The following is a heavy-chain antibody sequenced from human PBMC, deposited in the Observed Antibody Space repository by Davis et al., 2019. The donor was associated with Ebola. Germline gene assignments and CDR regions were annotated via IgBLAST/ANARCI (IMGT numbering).Heavy chain of an antibody. CDR3: ARITVGPEMKYYDFWSGQLHDAFDL. V-gene: IGHV3-23*01. CDR1: GFTFSSFA. J-gene: IGHJ3*01. Sequence: GGSLRLSCAASGFTFSSFAMTWARQAPGKGLEWVSAITSSGGSTYYADSVKGRFTISRDNSKNTLYLQMNSLTVEDTAVYYCARITVGPEMKYYDFWSGQLHDAFDLWGQGTMVTVSS. D-gene: IGHD3-3*01. CDR2: ITSSGGST.